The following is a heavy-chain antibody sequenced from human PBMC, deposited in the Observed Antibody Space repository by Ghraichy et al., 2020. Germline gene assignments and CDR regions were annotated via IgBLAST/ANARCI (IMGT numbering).Heavy chain of an antibody. Sequence: ASVKVSCKASGYTFTGYYMHWVRQAPGQGLEWMGWINHNSGGTNYAKKFQGRVTMTRNTSISTAYMELSRLRSEDTAVYYCERGFSSSGGNWFDPWGQGTLVAVSS. CDR1: GYTFTGYY. CDR3: ERGFSSSGGNWFDP. V-gene: IGHV1-2*02. D-gene: IGHD6-6*01. CDR2: INHNSGGT. J-gene: IGHJ5*02.